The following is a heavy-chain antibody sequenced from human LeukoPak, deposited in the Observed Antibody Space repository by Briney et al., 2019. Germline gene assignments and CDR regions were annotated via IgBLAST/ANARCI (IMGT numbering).Heavy chain of an antibody. V-gene: IGHV3-23*01. CDR1: GFTFSAYV. D-gene: IGHD6-13*01. Sequence: GGSLRLSCAASGFTFSAYVMTWVRQAPGKGLEWVSAMSDSAGGASYADSVRGRFTSSNDNSENTLSLEMHSLRVEDTAVYYCAKAWAPVSSSWYLAFDIWGQGTMVTVSS. J-gene: IGHJ3*02. CDR2: MSDSAGGA. CDR3: AKAWAPVSSSWYLAFDI.